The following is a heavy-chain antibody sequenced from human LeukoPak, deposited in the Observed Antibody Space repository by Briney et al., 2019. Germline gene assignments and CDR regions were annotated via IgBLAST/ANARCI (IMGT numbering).Heavy chain of an antibody. D-gene: IGHD4-11*01. Sequence: SETLSLTCTVSGGSISSSSYYWGWIRQPPGKGLEWIGSIYYSGSTYYNPSLKSRVTISVDTSKNQFSLKLSSVTAADTAVYYCARQVKAYSKGFTQNWFDPWGQGTLVTVSS. CDR1: GGSISSSSYY. J-gene: IGHJ5*02. CDR3: ARQVKAYSKGFTQNWFDP. CDR2: IYYSGST. V-gene: IGHV4-39*07.